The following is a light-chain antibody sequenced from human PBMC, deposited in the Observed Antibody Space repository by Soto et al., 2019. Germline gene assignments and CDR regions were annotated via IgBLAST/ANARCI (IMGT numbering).Light chain of an antibody. J-gene: IGKJ1*01. CDR3: QQYNNWPGT. Sequence: IVMTQSPATLSVSPGERATLSCRASQSVSSDLAWYQQKPGQAPRLLIYGASIRATGIPARFSGSGSGTEFTLTISSMQSADFAVYYCQQYNNWPGTFGQGTKVDIK. CDR2: GAS. CDR1: QSVSSD. V-gene: IGKV3-15*01.